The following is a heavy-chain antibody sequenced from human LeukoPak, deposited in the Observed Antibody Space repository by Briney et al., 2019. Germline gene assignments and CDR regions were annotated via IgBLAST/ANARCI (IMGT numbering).Heavy chain of an antibody. V-gene: IGHV4-4*07. CDR3: ARGRVIRYFDWLGSRGIWFDP. Sequence: PSEALSLTCTVSGDSISSYYWSWIRQPAGKGLEWIGRIYTSGSTNYNPSLNSRVTISVDTSKNQFSLKLSSVTAADTAVYYCARGRVIRYFDWLGSRGIWFDPWGQGTLVTVSS. J-gene: IGHJ5*02. CDR1: GDSISSYY. D-gene: IGHD3-9*01. CDR2: IYTSGST.